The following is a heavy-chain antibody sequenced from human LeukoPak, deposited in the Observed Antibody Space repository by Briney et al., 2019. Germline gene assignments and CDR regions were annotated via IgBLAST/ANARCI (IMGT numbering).Heavy chain of an antibody. Sequence: GGSLRLSCAASGFTFRNFGMHWVRQAPGKGLEWVAFIRYDGSNKYYADSVKGRFTISRDNSKNTLYLQMNSLRAEDTAVYYCAKEDSGSYSDYYFDYWGQGTLVTVSS. CDR2: IRYDGSNK. CDR1: GFTFRNFG. CDR3: AKEDSGSYSDYYFDY. D-gene: IGHD1-26*01. V-gene: IGHV3-30*02. J-gene: IGHJ4*02.